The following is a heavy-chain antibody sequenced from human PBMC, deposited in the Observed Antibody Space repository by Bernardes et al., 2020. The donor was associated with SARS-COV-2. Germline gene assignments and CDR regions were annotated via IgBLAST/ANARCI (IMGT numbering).Heavy chain of an antibody. J-gene: IGHJ3*02. D-gene: IGHD3-3*01. V-gene: IGHV3-13*04. CDR3: SRGFLRRASRDTFDI. Sequence: GGSLRLSRAASGFAFRTYDMHWFRQTPGKGLEWVSGIGTADDTYYADSVKGRFTISRENANDSLFLQMDSLRAGDTAIYFCSRGFLRRASRDTFDIWGQGTMVTVSS. CDR1: GFAFRTYD. CDR2: IGTADDT.